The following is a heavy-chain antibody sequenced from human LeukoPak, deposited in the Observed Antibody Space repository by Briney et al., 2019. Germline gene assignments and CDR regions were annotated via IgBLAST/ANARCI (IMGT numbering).Heavy chain of an antibody. J-gene: IGHJ3*02. CDR2: ISVYNGNT. Sequence: GASVKVSCKASGYTFTSYGITWVRQAPGQGLEWMGWISVYNGNTNYAQKLQGRVTMTTDTSTSTAYMEVRSLRSDDTAVYYCARVFSSGPFGAFDIWGQGTMVTVSS. D-gene: IGHD6-19*01. CDR3: ARVFSSGPFGAFDI. CDR1: GYTFTSYG. V-gene: IGHV1-18*01.